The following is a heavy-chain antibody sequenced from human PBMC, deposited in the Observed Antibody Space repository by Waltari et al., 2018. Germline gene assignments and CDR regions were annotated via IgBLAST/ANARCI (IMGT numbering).Heavy chain of an antibody. J-gene: IGHJ3*02. CDR1: GYSISSGYY. D-gene: IGHD3-22*01. V-gene: IGHV4-38-2*01. CDR3: ARGYYDSSGYYYVLPDAFDI. Sequence: QVQLQESGPGLVKPSETLSLTCAVSGYSISSGYYWGWIRQPPGKGLEWIGSIYHSGSTSYNPSLKSRVTISVDTSKNQFSLKLSSVTAADTAVYYCARGYYDSSGYYYVLPDAFDIWGQGTMVTVSS. CDR2: IYHSGST.